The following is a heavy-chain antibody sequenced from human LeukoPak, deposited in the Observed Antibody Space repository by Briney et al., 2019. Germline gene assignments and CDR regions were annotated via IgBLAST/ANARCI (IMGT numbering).Heavy chain of an antibody. D-gene: IGHD3-16*02. CDR2: ISGSGGST. CDR1: GFTFSSYA. V-gene: IGHV3-23*01. Sequence: GGSLRLSCAASGFTFSSYAMSWVRQAPGKGLEWVSAISGSGGSTYYADSVKGRFTISRDNSKNTLYLQMNSLRAEDTAVYYCEIPLRDYVWRSYRPPIDYWGQGTLVTVSS. CDR3: EIPLRDYVWRSYRPPIDY. J-gene: IGHJ4*02.